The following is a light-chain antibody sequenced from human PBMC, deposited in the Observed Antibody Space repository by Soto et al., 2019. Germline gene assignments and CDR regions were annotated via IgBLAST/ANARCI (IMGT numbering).Light chain of an antibody. CDR2: DAS. J-gene: IGKJ4*01. CDR1: QSVSTNY. Sequence: EIVLTQSPATLSLSPLERVTLSCVASQSVSTNYLAWYQQKRGLAPRLLIYDASSRATGISDRFSGSGSGTDFTLTISRLETEDFAVYYCQQYGSSPSFGGGTKVDIK. CDR3: QQYGSSPS. V-gene: IGKV3D-20*01.